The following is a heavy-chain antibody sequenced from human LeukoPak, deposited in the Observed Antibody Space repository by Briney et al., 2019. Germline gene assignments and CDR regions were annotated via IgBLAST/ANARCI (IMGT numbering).Heavy chain of an antibody. V-gene: IGHV3-7*01. CDR2: IKQDGSEK. J-gene: IGHJ4*02. Sequence: GGPLRLSCAASGFTFTRYWMSWVRQAPGKGLEWVANIKQDGSEKYYVDSVKGRFTISRDNAKNSLSLQMNSLRVEDTAVYYCASGMVRGEDNWGQGTLVTVSS. CDR1: GFTFTRYW. D-gene: IGHD3-10*01. CDR3: ASGMVRGEDN.